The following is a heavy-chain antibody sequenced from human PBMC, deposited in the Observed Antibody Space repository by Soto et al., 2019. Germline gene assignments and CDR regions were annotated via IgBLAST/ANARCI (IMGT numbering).Heavy chain of an antibody. D-gene: IGHD3-16*01. J-gene: IGHJ4*02. Sequence: GASVKVSCKASGYTFTSYDINWVRQAPGQGLEWMGWINTYNGNTNYAQKLQGRVTMTTDTSTSTAYMELRSLRSDDTAVYYCARDWFGVDYWGQGTLVTVSS. CDR3: ARDWFGVDY. CDR2: INTYNGNT. CDR1: GYTFTSYD. V-gene: IGHV1-18*01.